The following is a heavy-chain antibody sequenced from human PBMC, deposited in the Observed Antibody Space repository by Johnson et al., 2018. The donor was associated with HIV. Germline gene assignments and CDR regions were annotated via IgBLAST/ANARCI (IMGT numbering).Heavy chain of an antibody. CDR3: AKEHIWSFHDAFDI. J-gene: IGHJ3*02. CDR2: ISYDGSNK. CDR1: GFTFDDYA. V-gene: IGHV3-30*18. Sequence: VQVVESGGVVVQPGGSLRLSCAASGFTFDDYAMHWVRQAPGKGLEWVAVISYDGSNKYYADSVKGRFTISRDNSKNTLYLQMNSLRAEDTAVYYCAKEHIWSFHDAFDIWGQGTMVTVSS. D-gene: IGHD3-3*02.